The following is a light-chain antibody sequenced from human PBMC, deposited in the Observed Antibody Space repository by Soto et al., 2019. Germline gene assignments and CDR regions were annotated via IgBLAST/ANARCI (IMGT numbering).Light chain of an antibody. CDR3: QQYGGSPRT. CDR2: AAS. J-gene: IGKJ2*01. Sequence: EIVLTQSPGTLSLSPGERATLSCRASQSISNYLAWYQQRPGQSPRLLIYAASSSSTGVHDRFSGGGSATDLTLTVRRLKPEDFAVYSCQQYGGSPRTFSQGTKLEL. V-gene: IGKV3-20*01. CDR1: QSISNY.